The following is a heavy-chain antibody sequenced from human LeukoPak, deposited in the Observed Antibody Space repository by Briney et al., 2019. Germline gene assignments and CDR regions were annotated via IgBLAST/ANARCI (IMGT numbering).Heavy chain of an antibody. CDR3: AREDSSGLDY. CDR2: SSSGSTI. Sequence: GGSLRLSCAASGFTFSSYAMHWVRQAPGKGLEWVSSSSGSTIYYADSVKGRFTISRDNAKNSLYLQMNSLRAEDTAIYYCAREDSSGLDYWGQGTLVTVSS. V-gene: IGHV3-48*03. D-gene: IGHD6-19*01. J-gene: IGHJ4*02. CDR1: GFTFSSYA.